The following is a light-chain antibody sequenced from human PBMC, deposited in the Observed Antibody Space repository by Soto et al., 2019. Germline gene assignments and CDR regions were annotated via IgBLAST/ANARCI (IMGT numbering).Light chain of an antibody. CDR3: QQGYSTPPIT. CDR1: ESITHW. J-gene: IGKJ5*01. V-gene: IGKV1-39*01. Sequence: DIQMTQSPSTLSASVGDRVTITCRASESITHWLAWYQHKPGKAPKLLISAASSLQSGVPSRFSGSGSGTDFTLTISSLQPEDFATYYCQQGYSTPPITFGQGTRLEIK. CDR2: AAS.